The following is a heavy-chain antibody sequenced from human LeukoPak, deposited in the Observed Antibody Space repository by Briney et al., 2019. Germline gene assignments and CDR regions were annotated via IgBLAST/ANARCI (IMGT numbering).Heavy chain of an antibody. J-gene: IGHJ2*01. CDR2: INHSGST. Sequence: SETLSLTCAVYGGSFSGHYWSWIRQPPGKGLEWIGEINHSGSTKYNPSLKSRVTISVDTSKNQFSLKLSSVTAADTAAYYCARVLYGDYWIDQYFDLWGRGTLVTVSS. V-gene: IGHV4-34*01. D-gene: IGHD4-17*01. CDR3: ARVLYGDYWIDQYFDL. CDR1: GGSFSGHY.